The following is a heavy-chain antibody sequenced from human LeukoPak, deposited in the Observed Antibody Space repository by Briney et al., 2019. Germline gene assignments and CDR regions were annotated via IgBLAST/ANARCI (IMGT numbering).Heavy chain of an antibody. CDR2: MNPNSGNT. CDR3: ARGAYGSGELDP. Sequence: ASVKVSCKASGYTFTSYDINWVRQATGQGLEWMGWMNPNSGNTGYAQKFQGRVTMTRNTSISTAYMELSSLRSEDTAVYYCARGAYGSGELDPWGQGTLVTVSS. J-gene: IGHJ5*02. D-gene: IGHD3-10*01. V-gene: IGHV1-8*01. CDR1: GYTFTSYD.